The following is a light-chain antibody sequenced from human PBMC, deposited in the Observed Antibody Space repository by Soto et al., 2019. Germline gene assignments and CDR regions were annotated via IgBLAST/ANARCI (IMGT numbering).Light chain of an antibody. J-gene: IGLJ1*01. V-gene: IGLV1-47*01. CDR3: AAWDDSLSGPV. CDR1: SSNIGTNY. Sequence: QSVLTQPPSASGTPGQRVTISCSGRSSNIGTNYVYWYQQLPGTAPKLLIYRNNQRPSGVPDRFSVSKSDTSVSLAISGLRSEDEADYYCAAWDDSLSGPVFGTGTKLTVL. CDR2: RNN.